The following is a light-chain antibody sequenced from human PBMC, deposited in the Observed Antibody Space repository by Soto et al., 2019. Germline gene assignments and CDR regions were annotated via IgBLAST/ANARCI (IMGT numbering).Light chain of an antibody. CDR1: SGDVGGYDY. Sequence: QSALTQPPSASGSPGQSVTISCTGTSGDVGGYDYVSWYQQHPGKAPKLMIYEVSERPSGVSNRFSGSKSGNTASLTISGLQAEDEAEYYCCSYAGSRTHVLFGGGTKLTVL. J-gene: IGLJ2*01. CDR2: EVS. CDR3: CSYAGSRTHVL. V-gene: IGLV2-8*01.